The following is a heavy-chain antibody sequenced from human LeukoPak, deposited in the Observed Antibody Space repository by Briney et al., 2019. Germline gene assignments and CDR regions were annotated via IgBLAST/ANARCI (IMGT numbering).Heavy chain of an antibody. CDR3: AREVVTRGFDI. CDR2: ISYDGSNK. Sequence: PGGSLRLSCAASGFTFSSYAMHWVRQAPGKGLEWVAVISYDGSNKYYADSVKGRFTISRDNSKNTLYLQMNSLRAEDTAVYYCAREVVTRGFDIWGQGTMVTVSS. J-gene: IGHJ3*02. V-gene: IGHV3-30*14. D-gene: IGHD2-21*02. CDR1: GFTFSSYA.